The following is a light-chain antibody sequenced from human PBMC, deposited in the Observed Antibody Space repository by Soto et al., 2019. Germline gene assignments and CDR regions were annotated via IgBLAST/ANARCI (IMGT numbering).Light chain of an antibody. V-gene: IGLV2-8*01. CDR2: EVS. CDR3: VSYAGSKNV. Sequence: QSALTQPPSASGSPGQSVTISCTGTSSDVGAYNFVSWYQQHPGKAPKLMIYEVSKRPSGVPDRFSASKSGNTASLTVSGLQADDEADYYCVSYAGSKNVFGTGTKLTVL. J-gene: IGLJ1*01. CDR1: SSDVGAYNF.